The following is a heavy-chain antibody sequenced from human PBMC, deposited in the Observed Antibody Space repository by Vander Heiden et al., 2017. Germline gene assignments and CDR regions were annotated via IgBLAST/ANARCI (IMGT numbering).Heavy chain of an antibody. CDR3: AARQYYYGAGSYHPYGMDV. Sequence: QMQLVQSGPEVKKPGTSVKVSCKASGFTFTSPAVQWVRQARGQRREWIGWIVVGSGNTNYAQKFQERVTITRDMSTSTAYMELSSLRSEDTAVYYCAARQYYYGAGSYHPYGMDVWGQGTTVTVSS. J-gene: IGHJ6*02. V-gene: IGHV1-58*01. CDR2: IVVGSGNT. D-gene: IGHD3-10*01. CDR1: GFTFTSPA.